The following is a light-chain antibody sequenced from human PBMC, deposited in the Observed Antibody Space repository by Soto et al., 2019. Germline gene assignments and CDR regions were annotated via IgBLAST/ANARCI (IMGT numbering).Light chain of an antibody. V-gene: IGKV3-20*01. CDR3: QQYDISPRT. CDR1: QSVGSY. Sequence: EIVLTQSPGTLSLSPGERATLSCRASQSVGSYLTWYQQQPAQAPRLLIYGASSRATGIPDRFSGSGSGTDFPLTITRLEPGDFAVYYCQQYDISPRTFGQGTKLEIK. J-gene: IGKJ2*01. CDR2: GAS.